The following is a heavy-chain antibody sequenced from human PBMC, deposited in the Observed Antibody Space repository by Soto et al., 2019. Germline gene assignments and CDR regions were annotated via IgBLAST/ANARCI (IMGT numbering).Heavy chain of an antibody. CDR3: ARDRRLELVSYYYYYGMDV. D-gene: IGHD1-7*01. V-gene: IGHV3-33*01. J-gene: IGHJ6*02. CDR2: IWYDGSNK. Sequence: PGGSLRLSCAASGFTFSSYGMHWVRQAPGKGLEWVAVIWYDGSNKYYADSVKGRFTISRDNSKNTLYLQMNSLRAEDTAVYYCARDRRLELVSYYYYYGMDVWGQGTTVTVSS. CDR1: GFTFSSYG.